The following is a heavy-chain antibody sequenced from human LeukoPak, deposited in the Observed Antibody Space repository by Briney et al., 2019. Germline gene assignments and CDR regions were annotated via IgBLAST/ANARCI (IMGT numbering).Heavy chain of an antibody. D-gene: IGHD6-19*01. J-gene: IGHJ3*02. V-gene: IGHV3-74*01. CDR3: AREDVDIAVAASGAFDI. CDR2: IISDGSTT. Sequence: GGSLRLSCAASKFTFSTYWMHWVRHAPGKGLVWVSRIISDGSTTSYADSVKGRFTISRDNAKNTPYLQMNSLRAEDTAVYYCAREDVDIAVAASGAFDIWGQGTMVTVSS. CDR1: KFTFSTYW.